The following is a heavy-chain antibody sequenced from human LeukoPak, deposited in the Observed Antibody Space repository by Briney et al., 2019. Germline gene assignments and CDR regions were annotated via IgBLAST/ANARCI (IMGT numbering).Heavy chain of an antibody. D-gene: IGHD5-12*01. CDR2: IKQDGSEK. V-gene: IGHV3-7*01. CDR3: ARDQIYSGPKYGDYYGMDV. Sequence: PGGSLRLSCAASGFTFSSYWMSWVRQAPGKGLEWVANIKQDGSEKYYVDSVKGRFTISRDNAKNSLYLQMNSLRAEDTAVYYCARDQIYSGPKYGDYYGMDVWGQGTTVTVSS. J-gene: IGHJ6*02. CDR1: GFTFSSYW.